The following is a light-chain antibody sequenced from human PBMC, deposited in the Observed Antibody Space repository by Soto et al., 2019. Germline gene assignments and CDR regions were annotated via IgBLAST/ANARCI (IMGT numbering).Light chain of an antibody. CDR3: QQYNSYSWT. V-gene: IGKV1-5*03. CDR1: QTISSW. CDR2: KAS. Sequence: DIQMTQSPSTLSGSVGDRVTITXRASQTISSWLAWYQQKPGKAPKXXIYKASTLKSGVPSRFSGSGSGTEFTLTISSLQPDDFATYYCQQYNSYSWTFGQGTKVDIK. J-gene: IGKJ1*01.